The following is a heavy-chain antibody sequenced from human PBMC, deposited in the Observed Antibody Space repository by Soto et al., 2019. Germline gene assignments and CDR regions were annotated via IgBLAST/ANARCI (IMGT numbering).Heavy chain of an antibody. Sequence: SVKVSCKASGGTFSSYAISWVRQAPGQGLEWMGGIIPIFGTANYAQKFQGRVTITADESTSTAYMELSSLRSEDTAVYYCASDCSSTSCYSGMDVWGQGTTVTVSS. D-gene: IGHD2-2*01. CDR2: IIPIFGTA. CDR1: GGTFSSYA. V-gene: IGHV1-69*13. J-gene: IGHJ6*02. CDR3: ASDCSSTSCYSGMDV.